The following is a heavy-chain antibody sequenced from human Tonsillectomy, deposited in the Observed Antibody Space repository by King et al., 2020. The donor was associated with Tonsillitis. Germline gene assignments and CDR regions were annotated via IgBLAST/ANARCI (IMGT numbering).Heavy chain of an antibody. J-gene: IGHJ6*02. CDR3: ARGRVVVAATCIYYYYGMDV. CDR2: INHSGST. CDR1: GGSFSGYY. Sequence: VQLQQWGAGLLKPSETLSLTCAVYGGSFSGYYWSWIRQPPGKGLEWIGEINHSGSTNYNPSLKSRVTVSVDTSKNQFSLKLSSVTAADTAVYYCARGRVVVAATCIYYYYGMDVWGQGTTVTVSS. V-gene: IGHV4-34*01. D-gene: IGHD2-15*01.